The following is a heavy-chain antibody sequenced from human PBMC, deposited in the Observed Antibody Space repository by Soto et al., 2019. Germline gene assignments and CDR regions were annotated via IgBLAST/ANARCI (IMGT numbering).Heavy chain of an antibody. CDR2: IGGGDT. Sequence: GGSLRLSCTASGFTFSIYAMSWVRQAPGKGLEWVSSIGGGDTHYADSVKGRFTISRDNSKNTVLLQMTSLRAEDTAIYYCAKDRQDHNSVWDPFDVWGQGTMGTVSS. V-gene: IGHV3-23*01. D-gene: IGHD2-21*01. CDR3: AKDRQDHNSVWDPFDV. J-gene: IGHJ3*01. CDR1: GFTFSIYA.